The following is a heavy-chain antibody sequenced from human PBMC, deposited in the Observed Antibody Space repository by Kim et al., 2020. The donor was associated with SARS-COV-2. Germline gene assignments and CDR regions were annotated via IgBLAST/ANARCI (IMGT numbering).Heavy chain of an antibody. J-gene: IGHJ6*02. V-gene: IGHV3-53*04. CDR3: ARVDSYGNYYGMDV. Sequence: GGSLRLSCAASGFTVSSNYMSWVRQAPGKGLEWVSVIYSGGSTYYADSVKGRFTISRHNSKNTLYLQMNSLRAEDTAVYYCARVDSYGNYYGMDVWGQGTTVTVSS. D-gene: IGHD5-18*01. CDR1: GFTVSSNY. CDR2: IYSGGST.